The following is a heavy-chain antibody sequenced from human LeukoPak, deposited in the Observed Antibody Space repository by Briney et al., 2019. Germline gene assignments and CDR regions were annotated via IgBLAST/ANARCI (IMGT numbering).Heavy chain of an antibody. CDR2: ISGDGSIT. Sequence: GGSLRLSCAASGFTISGYWTHWVRQAPGKGLVWVSRISGDGSITAYADSVEGRFTISRDNAKNTLYLQMNSLRAEDTAVYYCARGRAGNYYNHNDYWGQGTLVTVSS. CDR1: GFTISGYW. D-gene: IGHD3-10*01. CDR3: ARGRAGNYYNHNDY. J-gene: IGHJ4*01. V-gene: IGHV3-74*01.